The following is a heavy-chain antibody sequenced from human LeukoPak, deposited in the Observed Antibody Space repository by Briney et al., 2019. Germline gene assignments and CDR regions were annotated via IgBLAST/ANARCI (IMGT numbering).Heavy chain of an antibody. Sequence: ASVKVSCKASGASFSNDYIHWVRQAPGQGLEWVGLIYPGGGWTNYAQKFQGRVTMTTDTSTSTVYMELSSLRSEDTAVYYCARDMPHNCFDPWGQGTLVTVSP. CDR2: IYPGGGWT. V-gene: IGHV1-46*01. D-gene: IGHD2-2*01. CDR1: GASFSNDY. CDR3: ARDMPHNCFDP. J-gene: IGHJ5*02.